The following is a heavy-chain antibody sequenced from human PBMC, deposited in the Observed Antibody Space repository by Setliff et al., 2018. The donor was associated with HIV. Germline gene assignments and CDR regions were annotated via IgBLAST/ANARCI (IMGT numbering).Heavy chain of an antibody. V-gene: IGHV4-61*09. J-gene: IGHJ6*03. CDR3: ARVDAHSYYYYIHV. CDR2: IYTSGST. Sequence: SETLSLTCTVSGGSISSGSYFWSWIRQPAGKGPEWIGHIYTSGSTNYNLSLKSRVTISVDTSKNQFSLKLSSVTAADTAVYYCARVDAHSYYYYIHVWGKGTTVTVSS. CDR1: GGSISSGSYF.